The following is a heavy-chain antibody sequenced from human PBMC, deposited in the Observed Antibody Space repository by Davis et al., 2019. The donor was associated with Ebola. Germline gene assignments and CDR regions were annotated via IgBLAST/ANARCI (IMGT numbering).Heavy chain of an antibody. CDR1: GYTFTGYY. CDR3: ARDSLYCGGDCPSYYYYGMDV. J-gene: IGHJ6*04. V-gene: IGHV1-2*06. CDR2: INPNSGGT. D-gene: IGHD2-21*02. Sequence: ASVKVSCKASGYTFTGYYMHWVRQAPGQGLEWMGRINPNSGGTNYAQKFQGRVTMTRDTSISTAYMELSRLRSDDTAVYYCARDSLYCGGDCPSYYYYGMDVWGKGTTVTVSS.